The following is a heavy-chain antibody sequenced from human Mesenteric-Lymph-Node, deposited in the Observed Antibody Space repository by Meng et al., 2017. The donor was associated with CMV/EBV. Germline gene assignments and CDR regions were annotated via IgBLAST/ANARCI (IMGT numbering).Heavy chain of an antibody. D-gene: IGHD5-18*01. Sequence: GESLKISCAASGFTFSSYWMSWVRQAPGKGLEWVANIKQDGSEKYYVDSVKGRFTISRDNAKNSLYLQMNSLRAEDTAVYYCAKISVDTAMAYYYGMDVWGQGTTVTVSS. J-gene: IGHJ6*02. CDR2: IKQDGSEK. CDR1: GFTFSSYW. CDR3: AKISVDTAMAYYYGMDV. V-gene: IGHV3-7*01.